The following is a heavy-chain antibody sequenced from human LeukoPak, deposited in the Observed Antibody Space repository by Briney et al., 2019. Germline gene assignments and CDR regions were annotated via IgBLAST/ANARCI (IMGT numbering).Heavy chain of an antibody. CDR1: GFTFSNAW. V-gene: IGHV3-15*07. Sequence: GGSLRLSCAASGFTFSNAWMNWVRQAPGKGLEWVGRIKSKTDGGTTDYAAPVKGRFTISRDDSKNTLYLQMNSLKTEDTAVYYCTTLGDDSRDDAFDIWGQGTMVTVSS. D-gene: IGHD3-16*01. CDR3: TTLGDDSRDDAFDI. CDR2: IKSKTDGGTT. J-gene: IGHJ3*02.